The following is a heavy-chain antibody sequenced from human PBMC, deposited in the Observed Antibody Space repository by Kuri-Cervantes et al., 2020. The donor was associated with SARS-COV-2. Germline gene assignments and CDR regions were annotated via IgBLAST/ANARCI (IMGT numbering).Heavy chain of an antibody. J-gene: IGHJ6*02. CDR1: GFTFSSYD. Sequence: GGSLRLSCAASGFTFSSYDMHWVRQATGKGLEWVSAIGTAGDTYYPGSVKGRFTISRENAKNSLYLQMNSLRAGDTAVYYCAREAPCRIVGAICYGMDVWGQGTTVTVSS. CDR3: AREAPCRIVGAICYGMDV. V-gene: IGHV3-13*01. CDR2: IGTAGDT. D-gene: IGHD1-26*01.